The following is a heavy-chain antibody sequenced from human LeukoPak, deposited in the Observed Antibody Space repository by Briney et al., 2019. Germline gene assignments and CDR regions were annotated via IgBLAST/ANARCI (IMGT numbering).Heavy chain of an antibody. D-gene: IGHD3-10*02. CDR1: GFTFSSYS. CDR3: AELGITMIGGV. CDR2: SSRSSSHI. V-gene: IGHV3-21*06. J-gene: IGHJ6*04. Sequence: GGSLRLSCAASGFTFSSYSMNWVRQAPGKGLEWVSSSSRSSSHIYHADSVKGRFTISRDNAKNSLYLQMNSLRAEDTAVYYCAELGITMIGGVWGKGTTVTISS.